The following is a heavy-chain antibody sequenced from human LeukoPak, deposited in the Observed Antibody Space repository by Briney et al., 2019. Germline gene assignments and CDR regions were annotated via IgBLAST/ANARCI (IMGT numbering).Heavy chain of an antibody. CDR3: ARDSPRGYSGY. J-gene: IGHJ4*02. Sequence: GGSLRLSCAASGFTFSSYSMNWVRQAPGKGLEWVSYISSSSSTIYYADSVKGRFTISRDNAKNSLYLQMNSLRAEDTAVYYCARDSPRGYSGYRGQGTLVTVSS. V-gene: IGHV3-48*01. D-gene: IGHD5-12*01. CDR1: GFTFSSYS. CDR2: ISSSSSTI.